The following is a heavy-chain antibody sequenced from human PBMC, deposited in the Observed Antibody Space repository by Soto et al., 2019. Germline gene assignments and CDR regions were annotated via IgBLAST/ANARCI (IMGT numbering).Heavy chain of an antibody. V-gene: IGHV4-38-2*01. J-gene: IGHJ5*02. CDR3: ARSGDDYGSYIDH. CDR1: GYSISSGYY. CDR2: RNHRGNT. D-gene: IGHD4-17*01. Sequence: KTSESLSLTCGVSGYSISSGYYWGWIRQPPGKGLEWIGSRNHRGNTYYNPSLKSRVTISIDTSKNQVSLKPTSVTAADTAVYFCARSGDDYGSYIDHWGQGTLVTVSS.